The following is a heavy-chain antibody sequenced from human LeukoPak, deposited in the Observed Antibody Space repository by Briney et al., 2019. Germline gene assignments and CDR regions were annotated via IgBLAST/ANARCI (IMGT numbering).Heavy chain of an antibody. D-gene: IGHD7-27*01. CDR3: ARDDNWGFDY. CDR1: GFTFSSYA. J-gene: IGHJ4*02. Sequence: GSLRLSCAASGFTFSSYAMSWVRQAPGKGLEWVSAISGSGGSIYYADSVKGRFTISRDNAKNSLYLQMNSLRAEDTAFYYCARDDNWGFDYWGQGALVTVSS. CDR2: ISGSGGSI. V-gene: IGHV3-23*01.